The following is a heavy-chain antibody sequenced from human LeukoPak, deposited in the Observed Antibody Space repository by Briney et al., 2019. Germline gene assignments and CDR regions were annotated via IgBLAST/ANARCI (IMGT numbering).Heavy chain of an antibody. CDR1: GFTFSSYA. CDR3: AKEAPGWELLDYYYYYMDV. V-gene: IGHV3-23*01. Sequence: GGSLRLSCAASGFTFSSYAMSWVRQAPGKGLEWVSAISGSGGSTYYADSVKGRFTISRDNSKNTLYLQMNSLRAEDTAVYYCAKEAPGWELLDYYYYYMDVWGKGTTVTVSS. CDR2: ISGSGGST. J-gene: IGHJ6*03. D-gene: IGHD1-26*01.